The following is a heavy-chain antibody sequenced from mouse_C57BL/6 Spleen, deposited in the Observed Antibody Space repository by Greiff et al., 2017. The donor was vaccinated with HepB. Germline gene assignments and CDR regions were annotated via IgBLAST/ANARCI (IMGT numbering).Heavy chain of an antibody. D-gene: IGHD3-2*02. J-gene: IGHJ3*01. Sequence: EVQLQQSGPELVKPGASVKISCKASGYTFTDYYMNWVKQSHGKSLEWIGDINPNNGGTSYNQKFKGKATLTVDKSSSTAYMELRSLTSEDSAVYYCAREVHSSGYPFAYWGQGTLVTVSA. CDR2: INPNNGGT. V-gene: IGHV1-26*01. CDR3: AREVHSSGYPFAY. CDR1: GYTFTDYY.